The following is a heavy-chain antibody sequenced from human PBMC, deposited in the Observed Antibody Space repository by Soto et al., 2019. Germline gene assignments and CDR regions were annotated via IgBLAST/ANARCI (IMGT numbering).Heavy chain of an antibody. CDR1: GFTFSSYA. CDR3: AKTYYYDSSGYYYYYYYGMDV. V-gene: IGHV3-23*01. J-gene: IGHJ6*02. D-gene: IGHD3-22*01. Sequence: PGGSLILSCAASGFTFSSYAMSWVRQAPGKGLEWVSAISGSGGSTYYADSVKGRFTISRDNSKNTLYLQMNSLRAEDTAVYYCAKTYYYDSSGYYYYYYYGMDVWGQGTTVTVSS. CDR2: ISGSGGST.